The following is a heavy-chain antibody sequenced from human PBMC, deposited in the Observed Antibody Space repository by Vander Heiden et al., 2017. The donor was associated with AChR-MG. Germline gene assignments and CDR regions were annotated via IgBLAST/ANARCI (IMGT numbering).Heavy chain of an antibody. Sequence: QVQLVQSGAEVKKPGSSVKVYCKASGGTFSSYAISWVRQAPGQGLEWMGGIIPIFGTANYAQKFQGRVTITADESTSTAYMELSSLRSEETAVYYCARDGYYDSLTGYYTDYRGQVTLVTVSS. D-gene: IGHD3-9*01. CDR3: ARDGYYDSLTGYYTDY. CDR1: GGTFSSYA. CDR2: IIPIFGTA. V-gene: IGHV1-69*01. J-gene: IGHJ4*02.